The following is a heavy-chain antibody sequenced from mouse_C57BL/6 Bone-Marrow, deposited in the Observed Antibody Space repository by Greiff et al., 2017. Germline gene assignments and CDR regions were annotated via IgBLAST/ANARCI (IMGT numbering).Heavy chain of an antibody. D-gene: IGHD1-1*01. CDR1: GFNIKDDY. J-gene: IGHJ2*01. CDR3: TPTTVVGGGY. V-gene: IGHV14-4*01. Sequence: VQLQQSGAELVRPGASVKLSCTASGFNIKDDYMHWVKQRPEQGLEWIGWIDPENGDTEYASKFQGKATITADTSSNPASRQLSSLTSEDTAVYYCTPTTVVGGGYWGQGTTLTVSS. CDR2: IDPENGDT.